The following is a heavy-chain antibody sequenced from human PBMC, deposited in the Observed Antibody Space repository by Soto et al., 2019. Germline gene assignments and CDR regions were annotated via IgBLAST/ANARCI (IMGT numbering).Heavy chain of an antibody. V-gene: IGHV4-4*02. CDR2: VYHSGTT. CDR3: AVPGDGVFDY. Sequence: QVQLQESDPGLVEPSGTLSLTCAVSGASIGTNNWWSWVRQPPGKGLEWIGEVYHSGTTNCNPSLKSRVTISIDNSKNQFSLRLTSMTAADTAVYYCAVPGDGVFDYWSQGTLVTVSS. J-gene: IGHJ4*02. CDR1: GASIGTNNW.